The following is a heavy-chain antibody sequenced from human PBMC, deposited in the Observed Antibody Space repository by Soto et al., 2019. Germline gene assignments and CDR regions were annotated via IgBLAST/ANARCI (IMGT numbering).Heavy chain of an antibody. CDR1: GFTFSSYG. D-gene: IGHD6-13*01. V-gene: IGHV3-33*01. CDR2: IWYDGSNK. J-gene: IGHJ6*04. Sequence: GGSLRLSCAASGFTFSSYGMHWVRQAPGKGLEWVAVIWYDGSNKYYADSVKGRFTISRDNSKNTLYLQMNSLRAEDTAVYYSARVQGPFSGSSWLPRYYYYSGRDVGGKGTTVTVSS. CDR3: ARVQGPFSGSSWLPRYYYYSGRDV.